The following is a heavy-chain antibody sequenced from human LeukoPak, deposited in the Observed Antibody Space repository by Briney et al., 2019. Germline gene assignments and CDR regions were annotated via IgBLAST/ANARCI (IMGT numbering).Heavy chain of an antibody. CDR2: ISGSGGST. Sequence: PGGSLRLSYAASGFTFSSYAMSWVRQAPGKGLEWVSAISGSGGSTYYADSVKGRFTISRDNSKNTLYLQMNSLRAEDTAVYYCAKTIRFLEWLSPYYFDYWGQGTLVTVSS. D-gene: IGHD3-3*01. CDR3: AKTIRFLEWLSPYYFDY. J-gene: IGHJ4*02. V-gene: IGHV3-23*01. CDR1: GFTFSSYA.